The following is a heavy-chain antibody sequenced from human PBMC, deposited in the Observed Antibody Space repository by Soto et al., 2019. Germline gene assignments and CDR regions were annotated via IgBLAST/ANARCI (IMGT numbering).Heavy chain of an antibody. V-gene: IGHV4-4*02. CDR2: IFHDGTA. Sequence: ASETLSLTCAVSGVSLTSGNWWTWVRQSPQRGLEYIGEIFHDGTANYYPSFERRVAMSVDTSRNQFSLKLTSVTAADTAVYFCARLVYDTRLNYMYFDFWGPGXLVTVSS. D-gene: IGHD3-10*01. CDR3: ARLVYDTRLNYMYFDF. J-gene: IGHJ4*02. CDR1: GVSLTSGNW.